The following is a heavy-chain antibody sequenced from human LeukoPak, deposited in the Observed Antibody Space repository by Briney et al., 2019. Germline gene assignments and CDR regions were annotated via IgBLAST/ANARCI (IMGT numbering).Heavy chain of an antibody. CDR1: GFTVSSNY. V-gene: IGHV3-66*01. CDR3: ARVYGGAFDI. Sequence: GGSLRLSCAASGFTVSSNYMSWVRQAPVKGLEWVSVIYSGGSTYYADSVKGRFTISRDNSTNTLYLQMNSLRAEDTAVYYCARVYGGAFDIWGQGTMVTVSS. D-gene: IGHD2-2*02. J-gene: IGHJ3*02. CDR2: IYSGGST.